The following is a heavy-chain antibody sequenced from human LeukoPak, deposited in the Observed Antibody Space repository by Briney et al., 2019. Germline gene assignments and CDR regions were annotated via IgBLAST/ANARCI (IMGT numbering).Heavy chain of an antibody. Sequence: ASVKVSCKASGYTFTSYAMHWVRQAPGKRLEWMGWINAGNGNTKYSQKFQGRVTITRDTSASTAYMELSSLRSEDTAVYYCARASDYGDRTATRREYDYWGQGTLVTVSS. CDR3: ARASDYGDRTATRREYDY. CDR2: INAGNGNT. V-gene: IGHV1-3*01. CDR1: GYTFTSYA. D-gene: IGHD4-17*01. J-gene: IGHJ4*02.